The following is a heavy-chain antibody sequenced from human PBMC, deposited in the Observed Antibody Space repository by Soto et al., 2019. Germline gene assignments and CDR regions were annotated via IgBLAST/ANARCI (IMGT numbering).Heavy chain of an antibody. D-gene: IGHD6-19*01. CDR1: GGTFSSYA. V-gene: IGHV1-69*06. J-gene: IGHJ2*01. Sequence: QVQLVQSGAEVKKPGSSVKVSCKASGGTFSSYAISWVRQAPGQGLEWMGGIIPIFGTGNYAQKFQGRVTITADKSTSTAYMELSSLRSEDTAVYYCARGDSRGWYPYYWYFDLWGRGTLVTVSS. CDR3: ARGDSRGWYPYYWYFDL. CDR2: IIPIFGTG.